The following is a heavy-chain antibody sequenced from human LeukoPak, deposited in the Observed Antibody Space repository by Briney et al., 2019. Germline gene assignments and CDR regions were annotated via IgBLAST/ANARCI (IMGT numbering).Heavy chain of an antibody. V-gene: IGHV4-34*01. CDR2: INHSGST. D-gene: IGHD5-18*01. J-gene: IGHJ4*02. Sequence: SETLSLTCAVYGGSFSGYYWSWIRQPPGKGLEWSGEINHSGSTNYNPSLKSRVAISVDTSKNQFSLKLSSVTAADTAVYYCARGQVQLWFDEKYYFDYWGQGTLVTVSS. CDR1: GGSFSGYY. CDR3: ARGQVQLWFDEKYYFDY.